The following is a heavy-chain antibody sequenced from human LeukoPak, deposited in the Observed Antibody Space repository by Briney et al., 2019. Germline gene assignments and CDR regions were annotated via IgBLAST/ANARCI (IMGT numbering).Heavy chain of an antibody. V-gene: IGHV1-2*02. Sequence: GASVKVSCKASGYTFTAYYMHWVRQAPGHGLEWMGWINPNSGGTNYAQKFQGRVTMTRDTSISTAYMELSRLRSDDTAVYYCARDTGSPYYFDYWGQGTLVTVSS. J-gene: IGHJ4*02. D-gene: IGHD1-26*01. CDR2: INPNSGGT. CDR3: ARDTGSPYYFDY. CDR1: GYTFTAYY.